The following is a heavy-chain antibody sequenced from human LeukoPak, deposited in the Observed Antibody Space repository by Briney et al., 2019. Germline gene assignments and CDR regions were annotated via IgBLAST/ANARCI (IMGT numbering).Heavy chain of an antibody. V-gene: IGHV3-23*01. CDR1: GFTFSSHA. Sequence: GGSLRLSCAASGFTFSSHAMSWVRQAPGKGLEWVSAISGSGGSTYYADSVKGRFTISRDNAKNSLYLQMNSLRAEDTAVYYCARDRCGQRGYWGQGTLVTVSS. CDR2: ISGSGGST. CDR3: ARDRCGQRGY. J-gene: IGHJ4*02. D-gene: IGHD3-10*01.